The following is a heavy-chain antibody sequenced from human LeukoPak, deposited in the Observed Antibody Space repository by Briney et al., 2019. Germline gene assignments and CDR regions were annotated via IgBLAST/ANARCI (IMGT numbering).Heavy chain of an antibody. J-gene: IGHJ4*02. D-gene: IGHD3-10*01. CDR2: INGGDYST. CDR1: GFIFSTSA. V-gene: IGHV3-23*01. Sequence: GGSLRLSCAASGFIFSTSAMSWVRQAPGKGLQWVSSINGGDYSTYYAESVKGRFTISRDSSRNVLYLQINSLRTDDTAIYYCTTANPTPRGINFDSWGQGTLVTVSS. CDR3: TTANPTPRGINFDS.